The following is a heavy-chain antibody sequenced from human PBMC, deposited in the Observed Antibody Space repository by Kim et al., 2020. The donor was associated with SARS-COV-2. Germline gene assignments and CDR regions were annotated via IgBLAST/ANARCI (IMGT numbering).Heavy chain of an antibody. D-gene: IGHD3-3*01. CDR3: AKTGPYYDLYSGLILGDQSYFDS. CDR1: GFTLTSYA. CDR2: IYGGGSTT. Sequence: GGSLRLSCAASGFTLTSYAISWVRQAPGKRLEWVSTIYGGGSTTHYADSVKGRFTISRDDSKSRVYLEMTSLRGDDTALYFCAKTGPYYDLYSGLILGDQSYFDSWGQGTLVTVSS. J-gene: IGHJ4*02. V-gene: IGHV3-23*01.